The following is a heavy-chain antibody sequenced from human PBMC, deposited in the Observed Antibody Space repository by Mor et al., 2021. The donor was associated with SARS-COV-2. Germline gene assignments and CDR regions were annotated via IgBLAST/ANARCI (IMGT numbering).Heavy chain of an antibody. V-gene: IGHV3-33*01. CDR2: IWLDGSHK. Sequence: LEWVAVIWLDGSHKNFADSVKGRFTISRDNSKNTLYLQMNSLRAEDTAVYYCARMAYYDSSGLTDYYYYMDVWGKGTTVTVSS. J-gene: IGHJ6*03. D-gene: IGHD3-22*01. CDR3: ARMAYYDSSGLTDYYYYMDV.